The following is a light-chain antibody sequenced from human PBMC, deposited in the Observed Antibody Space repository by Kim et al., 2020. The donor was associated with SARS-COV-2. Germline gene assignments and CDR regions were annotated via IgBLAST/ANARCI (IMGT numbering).Light chain of an antibody. CDR3: QQRGNWPLT. V-gene: IGKV3-11*01. J-gene: IGKJ4*01. CDR1: QSVSRS. CDR2: DAS. Sequence: ENVLTQSPAPLSLSPGERATLSCRASQSVSRSLAWYQQKPGQAPRLLIYDASKRATGIPARFSGSGSGTDFTLTITSLEPEDSAVYYCQQRGNWPLTVGGGTKVEIK.